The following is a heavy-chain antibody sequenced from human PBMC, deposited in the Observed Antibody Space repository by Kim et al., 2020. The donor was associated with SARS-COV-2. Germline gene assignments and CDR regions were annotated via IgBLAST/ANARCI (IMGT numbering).Heavy chain of an antibody. D-gene: IGHD3-16*01. CDR3: VGEYRGGVDP. J-gene: IGHJ5*02. Sequence: SQTLSLTCVISGDSVSSNSATWNWIRQSPSSGLEWLGRTFYKSKWYYGYAVSTRSRITINPDTSKNQFSLQLNSVTPEDTAVYYCVGEYRGGVDPWGQGT. V-gene: IGHV6-1*01. CDR1: GDSVSSNSAT. CDR2: TFYKSKWYY.